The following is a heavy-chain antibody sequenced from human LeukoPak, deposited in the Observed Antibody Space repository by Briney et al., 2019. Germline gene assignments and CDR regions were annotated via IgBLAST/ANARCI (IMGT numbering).Heavy chain of an antibody. D-gene: IGHD6-19*01. CDR2: IYTSGST. CDR1: GGSISSYY. V-gene: IGHV4-4*07. Sequence: SETLSLTCTVSGGSISSYYWSWIRQPAGKGLEWIGRIYTSGSTNYNPSLKSRVTMSVDTSKNQFSLKLSSVTAADTAVYYCARDSPPNWAVAXTXXXXXPWGXXXLXTVSS. CDR3: ARDSPPNWAVAXTXXXXXP. J-gene: IGHJ2*01.